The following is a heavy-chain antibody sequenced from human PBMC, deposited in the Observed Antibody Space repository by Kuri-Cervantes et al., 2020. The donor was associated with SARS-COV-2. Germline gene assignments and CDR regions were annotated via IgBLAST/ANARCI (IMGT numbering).Heavy chain of an antibody. CDR1: GGSISSYY. D-gene: IGHD3-22*01. CDR3: ASQDDTSGFHYAYDY. Sequence: SETLSLTCTVSGGSISSYYWSWIRQPPGKGLEWIGNIFHTGNTYYNPSLKSRVTISGDTSKNQVSLKLSSVTAADTAVYYCASQDDTSGFHYAYDYWGQGTLVTVSS. CDR2: IFHTGNT. J-gene: IGHJ4*02. V-gene: IGHV4-59*08.